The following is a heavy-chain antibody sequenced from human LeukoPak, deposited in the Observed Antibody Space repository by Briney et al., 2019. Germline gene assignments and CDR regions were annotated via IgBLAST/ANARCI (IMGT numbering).Heavy chain of an antibody. Sequence: SETLSLTCTVSGGSISSYYWSWIRQPPGKGLEWIGYIYYSGSTNYNPSLRSRVTISVDTSKNQFSLKLSSVTAADTAVYYCARVLSSGWYGGYFDYWGQGTLVTVSS. CDR3: ARVLSSGWYGGYFDY. CDR2: IYYSGST. V-gene: IGHV4-59*12. D-gene: IGHD6-19*01. CDR1: GGSISSYY. J-gene: IGHJ4*02.